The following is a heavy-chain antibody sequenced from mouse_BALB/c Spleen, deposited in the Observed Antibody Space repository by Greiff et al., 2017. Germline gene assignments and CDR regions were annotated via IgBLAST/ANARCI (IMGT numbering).Heavy chain of an antibody. CDR2: IWAGGST. Sequence: VQLQQSGPGLVAPSQSLSITCTVSGFSLTSYGVHWVRQPPGKGLEWLGVIWAGGSTNYNSALMSRLSISKDNSKSQVFLKMNSLQTDDTAMYYCASNYYGSSYYAMDYWGQGTSVTVSS. V-gene: IGHV2-9*02. CDR3: ASNYYGSSYYAMDY. J-gene: IGHJ4*01. CDR1: GFSLTSYG. D-gene: IGHD1-1*01.